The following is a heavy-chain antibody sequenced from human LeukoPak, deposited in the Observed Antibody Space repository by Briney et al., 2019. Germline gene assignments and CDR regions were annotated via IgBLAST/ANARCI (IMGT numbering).Heavy chain of an antibody. CDR2: ISGSGGST. Sequence: GGSLRLSCAASGFTFSSYAMSWVRQAPGKGLEWVSAISGSGGSTYYADSVKGRFTTSRDNSKNTLYLQMNSLRAEDTAVYYCAKRNAVVVVAATENWFDPWGQGTLVTVSS. CDR3: AKRNAVVVVAATENWFDP. D-gene: IGHD2-15*01. CDR1: GFTFSSYA. V-gene: IGHV3-23*01. J-gene: IGHJ5*02.